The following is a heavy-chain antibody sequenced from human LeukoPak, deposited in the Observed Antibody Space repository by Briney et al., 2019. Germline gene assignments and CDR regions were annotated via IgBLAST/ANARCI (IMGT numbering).Heavy chain of an antibody. Sequence: SETLSLTCTVSGGSISSYYWSWIRQPAGKGLEWIGRIYTSGSTNCNPSLKSRVTMSVDTSKNQFSLKLSSVTAADTAVYYCARGGYCSGGSCYSDSDYWGQGTLVTVSS. CDR3: ARGGYCSGGSCYSDSDY. CDR2: IYTSGST. J-gene: IGHJ4*02. D-gene: IGHD2-15*01. CDR1: GGSISSYY. V-gene: IGHV4-4*07.